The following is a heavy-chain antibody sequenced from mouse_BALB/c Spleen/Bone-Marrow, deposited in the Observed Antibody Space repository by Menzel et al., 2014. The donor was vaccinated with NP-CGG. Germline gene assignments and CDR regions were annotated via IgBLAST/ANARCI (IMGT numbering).Heavy chain of an antibody. J-gene: IGHJ2*01. CDR2: IISGGSHT. D-gene: IGHD2-1*01. CDR1: GFTFSTYT. Sequence: DVQLVESGGGLAKPGGSLKLSCAASGFTFSTYTMSWVPQTPAKSLEWVATIISGGSHTYYPDSVKGRFTVSRDNAKNSLYLQMSSLKSEDTAMYYCTRAPYDNTYLVYWGQGTTLTVSS. CDR3: TRAPYDNTYLVY. V-gene: IGHV5-6-4*01.